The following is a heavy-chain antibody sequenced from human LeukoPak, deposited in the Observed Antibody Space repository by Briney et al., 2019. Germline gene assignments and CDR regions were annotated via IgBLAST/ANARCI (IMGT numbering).Heavy chain of an antibody. V-gene: IGHV3-21*01. CDR1: GFTFSSYS. CDR3: ARDEELLWFGELLWTRGPGYYYGMDV. Sequence: GGSLRLTCAASGFTFSSYSMNWVRQAPGKGLEWVSSISSSSSYIYYADSVKGRFTISRDNAKNSLYLQMNSMRAEDTAVYYCARDEELLWFGELLWTRGPGYYYGMDVWGQGTTVTVSS. D-gene: IGHD3-10*01. CDR2: ISSSSSYI. J-gene: IGHJ6*02.